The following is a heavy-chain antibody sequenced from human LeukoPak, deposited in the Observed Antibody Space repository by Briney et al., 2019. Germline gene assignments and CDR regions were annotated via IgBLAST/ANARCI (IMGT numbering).Heavy chain of an antibody. J-gene: IGHJ4*02. CDR1: GFTFSSYD. CDR2: IGTAGDT. V-gene: IGHV3-13*01. CDR3: ARGSYYDFWSGYYTPVRYFDY. Sequence: GGSLGLSCAASGFTFSSYDIHWVRQATGKGLEWVSAIGTAGDTYYPGSVKGRFTISRENAKNSLYLQMNSLRAEDTAVYYCARGSYYDFWSGYYTPVRYFDYWGQGTLVTVSS. D-gene: IGHD3-3*01.